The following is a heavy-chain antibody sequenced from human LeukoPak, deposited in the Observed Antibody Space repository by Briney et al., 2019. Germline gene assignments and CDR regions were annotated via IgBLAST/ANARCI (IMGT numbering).Heavy chain of an antibody. CDR3: ARQYGRPFDF. CDR2: IYPGDSDT. CDR1: GYSFADSW. V-gene: IGHV5-51*01. Sequence: GESLKISCKGSGYSFADSWIGWVRQMPGKGLEWMGLIYPGDSDTRYSPSFQGQVSISVDKSISTTFLQWSSLKASDTAMHYCARQYGRPFDFWGQGTLVTVSS. D-gene: IGHD4-17*01. J-gene: IGHJ4*02.